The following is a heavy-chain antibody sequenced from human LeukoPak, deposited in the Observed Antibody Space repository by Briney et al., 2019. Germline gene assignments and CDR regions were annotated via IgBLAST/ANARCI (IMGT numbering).Heavy chain of an antibody. J-gene: IGHJ4*02. V-gene: IGHV5-51*06. CDR3: AREGGPYRPLDY. CDR1: GYSFNTYW. CDR2: IYPGDSDT. Sequence: GESLKISCKGSGYSFNTYWIGWVRQMPGKGLEWMGIIYPGDSDTRYSPSFQGQVIMSADKSINTAYLQWNSLKASDTAMYYCAREGGPYRPLDYSGQGTLVTVAS.